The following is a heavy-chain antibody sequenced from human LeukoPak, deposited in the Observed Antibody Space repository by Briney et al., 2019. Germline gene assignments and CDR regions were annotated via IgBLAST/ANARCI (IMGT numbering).Heavy chain of an antibody. CDR2: TYYSGST. D-gene: IGHD6-19*01. CDR1: GGSISSSSYY. J-gene: IGHJ4*02. Sequence: PSETLSLTCTVSGGSISSSSYYWGWIRQPPGKGLEWIGSTYYSGSTYYNPSLKSRVTISVDTSKNQFSLKLSSVTAADTAVYYCARLRQWLRWGQGTLVTVSS. V-gene: IGHV4-39*01. CDR3: ARLRQWLR.